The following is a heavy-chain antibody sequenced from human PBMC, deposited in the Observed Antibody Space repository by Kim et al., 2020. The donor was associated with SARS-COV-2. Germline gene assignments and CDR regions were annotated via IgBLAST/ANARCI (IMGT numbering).Heavy chain of an antibody. V-gene: IGHV3-74*01. CDR3: ASKTAGYYHYAMDV. Sequence: YAHTRGSRFTISRDNAKNTLYLQMNSLRAEDTSVYHCASKTAGYYHYAMDVWGQGTTVTVSS. J-gene: IGHJ6*02. D-gene: IGHD1-1*01.